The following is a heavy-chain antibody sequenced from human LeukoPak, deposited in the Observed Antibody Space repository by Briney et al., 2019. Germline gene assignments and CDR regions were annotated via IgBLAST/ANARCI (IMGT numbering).Heavy chain of an antibody. Sequence: KPSETLSLTCTVSGGSINSYYWSWIRQPPGKGLEWIGYIYYSGSTNYNPSLKSRVTISVDTSKNQFSLKLSSVTAADTAVYYCARERTRGFGGDRGGFDYWGQGTLVTVSS. V-gene: IGHV4-59*01. CDR2: IYYSGST. J-gene: IGHJ4*02. CDR3: ARERTRGFGGDRGGFDY. CDR1: GGSINSYY. D-gene: IGHD2-21*01.